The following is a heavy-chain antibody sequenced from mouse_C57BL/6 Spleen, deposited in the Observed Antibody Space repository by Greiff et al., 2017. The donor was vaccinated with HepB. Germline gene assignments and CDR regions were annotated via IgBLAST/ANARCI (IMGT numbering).Heavy chain of an antibody. CDR3: ARHERRYDGHCDVDV. D-gene: IGHD2-3*01. CDR2: FYPGSGSI. V-gene: IGHV1-62-2*01. J-gene: IGHJ1*03. Sequence: QVQLKQSGAELVKPGASVKLSCKASGYTFTEYPIHWVRQGSGQGLEWIGWFYPGSGSIKYNEKFKDKATLTADKSSSTVYRELSRLTSEDSAVYFCARHERRYDGHCDVDVWGTGTTVTVSS. CDR1: GYTFTEYP.